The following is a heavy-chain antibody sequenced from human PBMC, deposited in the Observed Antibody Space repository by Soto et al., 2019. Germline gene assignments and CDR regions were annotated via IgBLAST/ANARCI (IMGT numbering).Heavy chain of an antibody. J-gene: IGHJ6*02. D-gene: IGHD5-18*01. CDR2: ISSSSSYI. CDR3: ARVTEDTAMVMAIYYYGMDV. CDR1: GFTFSSYS. Sequence: PVGSLRLSCAASGFTFSSYSMNWVRQAPGKGLEWVSSISSSSSYIYYADSVKGRFTISRDNAKDSLYLQMNSLRAEDTAVYYCARVTEDTAMVMAIYYYGMDVWGQGTTVTVSS. V-gene: IGHV3-21*01.